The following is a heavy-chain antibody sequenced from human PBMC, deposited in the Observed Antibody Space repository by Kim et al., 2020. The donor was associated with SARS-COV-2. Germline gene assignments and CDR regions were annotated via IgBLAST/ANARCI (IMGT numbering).Heavy chain of an antibody. CDR3: TPQGAGSGSYSGVY. CDR1: GFTFSNAW. D-gene: IGHD3-10*01. Sequence: GGSLRLSCAASGFTFSNAWMSWVRQAPGKGLEWVGRIKSKTDGGTTDYAAPVKGRFTISRDDSKNTLYLQMNSLKTEDTAVYYCTPQGAGSGSYSGVYWGQGTLVTVSS. J-gene: IGHJ4*02. V-gene: IGHV3-15*01. CDR2: IKSKTDGGTT.